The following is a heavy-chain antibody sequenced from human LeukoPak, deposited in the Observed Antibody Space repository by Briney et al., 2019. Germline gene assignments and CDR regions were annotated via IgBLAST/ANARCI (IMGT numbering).Heavy chain of an antibody. CDR3: ARGRGYSYGYRY. CDR2: INHSGST. D-gene: IGHD5-18*01. J-gene: IGHJ4*02. Sequence: SETLSLTRAVYGGSFSGYYWSWIRQPPGKGLEWIGEINHSGSTNYDPSLKSRVTISVDTSKNQFSLKLSSVTAADTAVYYCARGRGYSYGYRYWGQGTLVTVSS. V-gene: IGHV4-34*01. CDR1: GGSFSGYY.